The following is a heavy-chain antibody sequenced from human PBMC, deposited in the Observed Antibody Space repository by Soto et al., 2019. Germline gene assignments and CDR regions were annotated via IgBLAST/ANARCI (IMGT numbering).Heavy chain of an antibody. CDR2: IIPIFGTA. CDR1: GGTFSSYA. V-gene: IGHV1-69*01. CDR3: ARGGEMATSPDFCAFDI. Sequence: QVQLVQSGAEVKKPGSSVKVSCKASGGTFSSYAISWVRQAPGQGLEWMGGIIPIFGTANYAQKFQGRVTITADESTSTAYMELSSLISEDTAVYYCARGGEMATSPDFCAFDIWGQGTMVTVSS. D-gene: IGHD3-3*01. J-gene: IGHJ3*02.